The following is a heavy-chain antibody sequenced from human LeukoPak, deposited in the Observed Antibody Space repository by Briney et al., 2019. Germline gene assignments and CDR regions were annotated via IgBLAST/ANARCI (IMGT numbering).Heavy chain of an antibody. CDR3: ARLPDYSGYDFRFDY. Sequence: GESLKISCKGSGYSFTSYWIGWVRQMPGKGLEWMGIIYPGDSDTRYSPSFQGQVTISVEKSTSTAYLQWSSLKASDTAMYYCARLPDYSGYDFRFDYWGQGTLVTVSS. CDR1: GYSFTSYW. V-gene: IGHV5-51*01. J-gene: IGHJ4*02. D-gene: IGHD5-12*01. CDR2: IYPGDSDT.